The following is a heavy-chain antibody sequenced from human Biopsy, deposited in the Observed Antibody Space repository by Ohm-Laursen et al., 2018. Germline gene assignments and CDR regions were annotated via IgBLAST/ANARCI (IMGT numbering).Heavy chain of an antibody. Sequence: GSLRLSCAASGFIFSDYYMSWFRQAPGKGLEWVSTISGNSDIIYDTDSVKGRFTISRDNSKNTLYLQMNSLRADDTAVYYCALAAAQTVTHFDYWGQGTLVTVSS. V-gene: IGHV3-23*01. D-gene: IGHD4-17*01. CDR1: GFIFSDYY. CDR2: ISGNSDII. CDR3: ALAAAQTVTHFDY. J-gene: IGHJ4*02.